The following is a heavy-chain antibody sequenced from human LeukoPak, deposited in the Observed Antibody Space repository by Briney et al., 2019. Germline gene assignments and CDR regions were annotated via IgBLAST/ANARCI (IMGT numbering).Heavy chain of an antibody. CDR2: IYYSGST. D-gene: IGHD3-16*02. Sequence: PSETLSLTCTVSGGSISSGDYYWSWIRQPPGKGLEWIGYIYYSGSTYYNPSLKSRVTISVDTSKNQFSLKLSSVTAADTAVYYCARGPPYYDYVWGSYPRFFDYWGQGTLVTVSS. J-gene: IGHJ4*02. CDR1: GGSISSGDYY. CDR3: ARGPPYYDYVWGSYPRFFDY. V-gene: IGHV4-30-4*01.